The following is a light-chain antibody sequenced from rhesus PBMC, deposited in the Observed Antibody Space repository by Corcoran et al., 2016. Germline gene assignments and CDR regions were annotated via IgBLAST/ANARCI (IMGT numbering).Light chain of an antibody. J-gene: IGKJ4*01. CDR1: QGIDNN. CDR2: AAS. V-gene: IGKV1S17*01. CDR3: QHGYFIPLT. Sequence: DIQMTQSPSSLSASVGDRVTITCLASQGIDNNLAWYQQKPGKVPKLLIYAASTLQIGVPSRLSGSGSRTDFTLTISSLQPEDFATYYCQHGYFIPLTFGGGTKVEIK.